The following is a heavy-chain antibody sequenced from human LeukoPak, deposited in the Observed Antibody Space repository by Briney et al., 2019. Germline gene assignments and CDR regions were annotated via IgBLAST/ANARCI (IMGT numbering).Heavy chain of an antibody. D-gene: IGHD1-1*01. Sequence: GGSLRLSCAASGFTFSSYGMHWVRQAPGKGLEWVAVMWYDGSNKYYADSVKGRFTISRDNSKNTLYLQMNSLRAEDTAVYYCAREDWNDEISGGYFDDWGQGTLVTVSS. CDR1: GFTFSSYG. CDR3: AREDWNDEISGGYFDD. CDR2: MWYDGSNK. V-gene: IGHV3-33*01. J-gene: IGHJ4*02.